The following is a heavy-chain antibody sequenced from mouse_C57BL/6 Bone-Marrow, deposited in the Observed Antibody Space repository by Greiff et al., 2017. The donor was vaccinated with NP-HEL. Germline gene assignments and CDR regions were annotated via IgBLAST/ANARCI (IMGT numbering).Heavy chain of an antibody. CDR2: ISYDGSN. V-gene: IGHV3-6*01. CDR1: GYSITSGYY. Sequence: DVKLQESGPGLVKPSQSLSLTCSVTGYSITSGYYWNWIRQFPGNKLEWMGYISYDGSNNYNPSLKNRISITRDTSKNQFFLKLNSVTTEDTATYYCASSSGYRKYYFDYWGQGTTLTVSS. D-gene: IGHD3-2*02. J-gene: IGHJ2*01. CDR3: ASSSGYRKYYFDY.